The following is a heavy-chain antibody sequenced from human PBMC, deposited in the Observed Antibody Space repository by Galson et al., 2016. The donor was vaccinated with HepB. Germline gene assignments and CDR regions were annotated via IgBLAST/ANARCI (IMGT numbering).Heavy chain of an antibody. Sequence: SLRLSCAASGFTFSNHGMHWVRQAPGKGLEWVAVIWYDGNNKYYLNSVKGRFTISRDNSKNMLYLQLNSLRVEDTAVYYCAKGLAYCSGTSCLSYSDSPGGGMDVWGQGTTVTVSS. CDR1: GFTFSNHG. CDR3: AKGLAYCSGTSCLSYSDSPGGGMDV. CDR2: IWYDGNNK. J-gene: IGHJ6*02. D-gene: IGHD2-2*01. V-gene: IGHV3-33*06.